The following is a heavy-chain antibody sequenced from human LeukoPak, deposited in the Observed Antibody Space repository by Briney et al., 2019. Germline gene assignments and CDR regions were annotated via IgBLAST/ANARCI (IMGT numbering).Heavy chain of an antibody. CDR2: ISGSGDST. J-gene: IGHJ4*02. CDR3: AKAKLPGYSSGWYFDY. D-gene: IGHD6-19*01. Sequence: GGSLRLSCAASGFTAHNYAMTWVRQAPGKGLEWVSSISGSGDSTYYADSVKGRFTISRDNSKNTLYLQMNSLRAEDTAVYYCAKAKLPGYSSGWYFDYWGQGTLVTVSS. CDR1: GFTAHNYA. V-gene: IGHV3-23*01.